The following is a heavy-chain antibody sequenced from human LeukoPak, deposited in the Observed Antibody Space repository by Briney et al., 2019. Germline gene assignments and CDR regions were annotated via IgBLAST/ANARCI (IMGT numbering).Heavy chain of an antibody. J-gene: IGHJ2*01. D-gene: IGHD5-18*01. CDR1: GGSISSSNW. Sequence: PSETLSLTCAVSGGSISSSNWWSWVRQPPGKGLEWIGEIYHSGSTNYNPSLKSRVTISVDKSKNQFSLKLSSVTAADTAVYYCARDGVDTAMASYWYFDFWGRGTLVTVSS. CDR3: ARDGVDTAMASYWYFDF. V-gene: IGHV4-4*02. CDR2: IYHSGST.